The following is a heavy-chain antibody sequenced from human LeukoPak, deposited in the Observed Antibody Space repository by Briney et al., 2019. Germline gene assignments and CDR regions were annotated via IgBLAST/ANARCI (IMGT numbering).Heavy chain of an antibody. J-gene: IGHJ6*02. V-gene: IGHV3-9*01. CDR3: AKDSGSYYYYGMDV. CDR2: ISWNSGSI. Sequence: GGSLRLSCAASGFTFDDYAMHWVRHAPGKGLEWVSGISWNSGSIGYADSVKGRFTISRDNAKNSLYLQMNSLRAEDTALYYCAKDSGSYYYYGMDVWGQGTTVTVSS. D-gene: IGHD3-10*01. CDR1: GFTFDDYA.